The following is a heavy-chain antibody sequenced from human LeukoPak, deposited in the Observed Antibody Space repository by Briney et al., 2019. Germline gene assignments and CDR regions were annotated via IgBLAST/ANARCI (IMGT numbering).Heavy chain of an antibody. CDR3: ARIAYNSGWDGDWFDP. CDR2: MNPNSGNT. J-gene: IGHJ5*02. Sequence: ASVKVSCKASGYTFINNDIHWVRQATGQGIEWMGWMNPNSGNTGYAQKLQGRVTMTRNTSISTAYMELSSLRSEDTAVYYCARIAYNSGWDGDWFDPWGQGTLVTVSS. D-gene: IGHD6-19*01. V-gene: IGHV1-8*01. CDR1: GYTFINND.